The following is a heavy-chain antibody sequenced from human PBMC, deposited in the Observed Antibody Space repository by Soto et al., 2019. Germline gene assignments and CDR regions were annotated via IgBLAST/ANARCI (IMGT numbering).Heavy chain of an antibody. CDR1: GGSFSGYY. Sequence: PSETLSLTCAVYGGSFSGYYWSWIRQPPGKGLEWIGEINHSGSTNYNPSLKSQVTISVDTSKNQFSLKLSSVTAADTAVYYCARGGFWSDYNWFDPWGQGTLVTVSS. D-gene: IGHD3-3*01. J-gene: IGHJ5*02. V-gene: IGHV4-34*01. CDR2: INHSGST. CDR3: ARGGFWSDYNWFDP.